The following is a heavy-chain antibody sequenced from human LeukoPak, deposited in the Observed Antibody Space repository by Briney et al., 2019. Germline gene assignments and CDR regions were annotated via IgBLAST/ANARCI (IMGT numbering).Heavy chain of an antibody. J-gene: IGHJ5*02. CDR2: ISWNSGSI. V-gene: IGHV3-9*01. D-gene: IGHD3-10*01. Sequence: HSGGSLRLSCAASGFTFDDYAMHWVRQAPGKGLEWVSGISWNSGSIGYADSVKGRFTISRDNAKNSLYLQMNSLRAEDTALYYCAKDNRAGRLLWFGDFDPWGQGTLVTVSS. CDR1: GFTFDDYA. CDR3: AKDNRAGRLLWFGDFDP.